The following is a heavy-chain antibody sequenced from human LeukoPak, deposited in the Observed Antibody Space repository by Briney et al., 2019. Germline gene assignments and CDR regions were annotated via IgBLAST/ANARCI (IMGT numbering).Heavy chain of an antibody. D-gene: IGHD3-16*02. CDR1: GFTFSSNV. CDR3: AKDREGIIADYFDY. J-gene: IGHJ4*02. V-gene: IGHV3-30-3*01. Sequence: GGSLRLSCAAPGFTFSSNVMHWVRQTPGKGLEWVAAISHDGNNKYYADSVKGRFTISRDNSKNTLYLQMNSLRGEDTAVYYCAKDREGIIADYFDYWGQGTLVTVSS. CDR2: ISHDGNNK.